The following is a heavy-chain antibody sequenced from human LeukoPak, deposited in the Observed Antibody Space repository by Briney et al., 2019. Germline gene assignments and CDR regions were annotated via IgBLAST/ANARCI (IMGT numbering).Heavy chain of an antibody. J-gene: IGHJ5*02. CDR3: ARRIAVAGTVWFDP. Sequence: SVKVSCEASGGTFSSYAISWVRQAPGQGLEWMGRIIPIFGIANYAQKFQGRVTITADKSTSTAYMELSSLRSEDTAVYYCARRIAVAGTVWFDPWGQGTLVTVSS. CDR2: IIPIFGIA. D-gene: IGHD6-19*01. V-gene: IGHV1-69*04. CDR1: GGTFSSYA.